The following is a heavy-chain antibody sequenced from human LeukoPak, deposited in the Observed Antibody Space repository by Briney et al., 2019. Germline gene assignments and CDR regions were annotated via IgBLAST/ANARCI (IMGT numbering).Heavy chain of an antibody. Sequence: PSQTLSLTCAVSGGSISSGGYSWSWIRQPPGKGLEWIGYIYHSGSTYYNPSLKSRVTISVDRSKNQFSLKLSSVTAADTAVYYCARAEYYDSSGYYYYYGMDVWGQETTVTVSS. V-gene: IGHV4-30-2*01. CDR3: ARAEYYDSSGYYYYYGMDV. CDR2: IYHSGST. D-gene: IGHD3-22*01. CDR1: GGSISSGGYS. J-gene: IGHJ6*02.